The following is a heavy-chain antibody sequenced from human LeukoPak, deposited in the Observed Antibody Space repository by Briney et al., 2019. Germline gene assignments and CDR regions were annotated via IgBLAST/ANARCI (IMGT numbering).Heavy chain of an antibody. CDR2: IYYSGST. D-gene: IGHD3-22*01. CDR1: GGSISSSIYY. Sequence: SETLSLTCTVSGGSISSSIYYWGWIRQPPGKGLEWIGSIYYSGSTDYNPSLKSRVTISVDTSKKQFSLKLSSVTAADTAVYYCARNSSRRDDSDSSVYRSGNWFDPWGQGTLVTVSS. CDR3: ARNSSRRDDSDSSVYRSGNWFDP. J-gene: IGHJ5*02. V-gene: IGHV4-39*01.